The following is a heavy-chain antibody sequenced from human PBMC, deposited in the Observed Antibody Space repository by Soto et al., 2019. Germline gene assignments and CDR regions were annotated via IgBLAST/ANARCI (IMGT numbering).Heavy chain of an antibody. V-gene: IGHV4-34*01. J-gene: IGHJ6*02. Sequence: PSETLSLTCAVYGGSFSGYYWSWIRQPPGKGLEWIGEINHSGSTNYNPSLKSRVTISVDTSKNQFSLKLSSVTAADTAVYYCARSRRDFWSGYTAYYYYGMAVWGQGTTVTVSS. CDR2: INHSGST. CDR3: ARSRRDFWSGYTAYYYYGMAV. CDR1: GGSFSGYY. D-gene: IGHD3-3*01.